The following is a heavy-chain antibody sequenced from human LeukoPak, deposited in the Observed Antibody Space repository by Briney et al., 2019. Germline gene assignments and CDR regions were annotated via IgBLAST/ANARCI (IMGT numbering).Heavy chain of an antibody. D-gene: IGHD1-26*01. CDR2: ISGSGDTT. CDR3: ARRGTYFGGFDY. V-gene: IGHV3-23*01. Sequence: GGSLRLSCAASGFTFSNNDMSWVRQAPGKGLEWVSGISGSGDTTNYGDSVKGRFTISRDNSKNRLYLQMSSLRVEDTAVYYCARRGTYFGGFDYWGQGTLVTVPS. CDR1: GFTFSNND. J-gene: IGHJ4*02.